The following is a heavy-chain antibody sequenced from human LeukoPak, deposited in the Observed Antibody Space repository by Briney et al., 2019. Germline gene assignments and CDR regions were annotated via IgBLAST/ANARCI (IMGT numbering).Heavy chain of an antibody. CDR2: INHSGST. CDR3: AKVMLGCGSYCYCRNNWLAP. V-gene: IGHV4-34*01. CDR1: GGSFSGYY. J-gene: IGHJ5*02. Sequence: SETLSLTCAVYGGSFSGYYWSWIRQPPGKGLEWIGEINHSGSTNYNPSLKSRVTISVDTSKNQCSLKLSSVTAADTAVYYCAKVMLGCGSYCYCRNNWLAPWGQGTLVTVSS. D-gene: IGHD3-16*01.